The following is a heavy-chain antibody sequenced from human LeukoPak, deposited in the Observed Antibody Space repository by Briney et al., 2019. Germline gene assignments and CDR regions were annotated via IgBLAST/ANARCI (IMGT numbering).Heavy chain of an antibody. CDR3: ATLEMATISFGY. CDR1: GYTLTELS. J-gene: IGHJ4*02. D-gene: IGHD5-24*01. V-gene: IGHV1-24*01. CDR2: FDPEDGET. Sequence: ASVKVSFKVSGYTLTELSMHWVRQAPGKGLEWMGGFDPEDGETIYAQKFQGRVTMTEDTSTDTAYMELSSLRSEDTAVYYCATLEMATISFGYWGQGTLVTVSS.